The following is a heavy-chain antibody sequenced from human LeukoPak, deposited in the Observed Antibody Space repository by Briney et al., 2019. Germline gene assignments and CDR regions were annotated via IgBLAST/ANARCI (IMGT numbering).Heavy chain of an antibody. CDR1: GFTFSSYV. CDR3: AKHRGVYYYGDFQH. CDR2: ISGSGGST. J-gene: IGHJ1*01. V-gene: IGHV3-23*01. D-gene: IGHD3-22*01. Sequence: PGGSLRHPFAASGFTFSSYVMSWVRQAPGKGLEWVSTISGSGGSTYYADSVKGRFTISRDNSQNTLYLQMNSLRAEDTAVYYCAKHRGVYYYGDFQHWGQGTLVTVSS.